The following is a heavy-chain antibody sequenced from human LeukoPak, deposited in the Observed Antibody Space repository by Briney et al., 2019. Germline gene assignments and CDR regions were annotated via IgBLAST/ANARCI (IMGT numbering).Heavy chain of an antibody. CDR3: ARGLWAPRFDC. J-gene: IGHJ4*02. CDR1: GGSFSGYY. V-gene: IGHV4-34*01. CDR2: INYSGST. D-gene: IGHD1-26*01. Sequence: KPSETLSLTCAVYGGSFSGYYRSWIRQPPGKGLEWIGEINYSGSTNYNPSLKSRVTISVDTSKNQFSLKLSSVTAADTAVYFCARGLWAPRFDCWGQGTLVTVSS.